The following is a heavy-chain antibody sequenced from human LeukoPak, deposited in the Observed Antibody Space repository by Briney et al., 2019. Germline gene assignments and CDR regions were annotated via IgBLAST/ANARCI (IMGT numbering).Heavy chain of an antibody. Sequence: PGGSLRLSCAASGFTFSSYAMSWVRQAPGKGLEWVSAISDDGTSTYYADSVKGRFTISRDNARNSLYLQMNSLRAEDTAVYYCARSPDGVPEVWGQGTLVTVSS. J-gene: IGHJ4*02. D-gene: IGHD2-8*01. V-gene: IGHV3-23*01. CDR3: ARSPDGVPEV. CDR2: ISDDGTST. CDR1: GFTFSSYA.